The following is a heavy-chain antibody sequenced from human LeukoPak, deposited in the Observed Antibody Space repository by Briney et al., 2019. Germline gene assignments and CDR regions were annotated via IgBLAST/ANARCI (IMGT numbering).Heavy chain of an antibody. CDR3: ARVSNYWFDP. D-gene: IGHD5-24*01. Sequence: TSETLSLTCAVYGGSFSGYYWSWIRQPPGKGLEWIGEINHSGSANYNPSLKSRVTIAVDTSKNQFSLKLSSVTAADTAVYYCARVSNYWFDPWGQGTLVTVSS. CDR1: GGSFSGYY. CDR2: INHSGSA. V-gene: IGHV4-34*01. J-gene: IGHJ5*02.